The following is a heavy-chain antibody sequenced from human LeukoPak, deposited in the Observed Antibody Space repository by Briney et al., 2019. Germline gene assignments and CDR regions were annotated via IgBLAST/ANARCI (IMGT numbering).Heavy chain of an antibody. CDR1: GVTFSSSW. CDR3: ARDRLWFGELFLDY. Sequence: GGSLRLSCAASGVTFSSSWMSWVRQAPGKGLEWVANIKQDGSEKYYVDSVKGRFTISRDNAKNSLYLQMNSLRAEDTAVYYCARDRLWFGELFLDYWGQGTLVTVSS. J-gene: IGHJ4*02. CDR2: IKQDGSEK. D-gene: IGHD3-10*01. V-gene: IGHV3-7*03.